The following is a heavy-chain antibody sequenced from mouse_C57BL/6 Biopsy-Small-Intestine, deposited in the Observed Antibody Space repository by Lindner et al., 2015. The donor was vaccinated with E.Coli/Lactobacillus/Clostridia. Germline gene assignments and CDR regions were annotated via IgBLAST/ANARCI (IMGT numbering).Heavy chain of an antibody. D-gene: IGHD2-5*01. J-gene: IGHJ2*01. V-gene: IGHV1-39*01. CDR2: INPNYGTT. CDR1: GYSFTDYN. CDR3: TTYSKRDYAMDY. Sequence: VQLQESGPELVKPGASVKISCKASGYSFTDYNMNWVKQSNGKSLEWIGVINPNYGTTSYNQKFKGKATLTVDQSSSTAYMQLNSLTSEDTAVYYCTTYSKRDYAMDYWGQGTTLTVSS.